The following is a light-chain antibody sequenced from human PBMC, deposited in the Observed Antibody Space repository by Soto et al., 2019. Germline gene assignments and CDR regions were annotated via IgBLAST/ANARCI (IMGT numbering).Light chain of an antibody. Sequence: EIVLTQSPGTLSLSPGERVTLSCRASQSISNTYLAWYQQKPDQAPRLLIHDASSRATGIPDRFSGSGSGTDFTLTISRLEPEDFAVYYCQQYRSIPLTFGGGTKVEIK. J-gene: IGKJ4*01. V-gene: IGKV3-20*01. CDR2: DAS. CDR1: QSISNTY. CDR3: QQYRSIPLT.